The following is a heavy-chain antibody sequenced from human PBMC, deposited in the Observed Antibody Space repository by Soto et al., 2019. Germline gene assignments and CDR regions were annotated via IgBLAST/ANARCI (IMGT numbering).Heavy chain of an antibody. Sequence: QVQLQQWGAGLLKPPETLSLTCAVYSGSFSGYYWSWIRQPPGKGLEWIGEIYQSESIIYNPSLKSRVTISGDSSKNQFSLKLSSVTAADTAVYYCARHGGYYFDYWGQGTLVTVSS. D-gene: IGHD3-16*01. CDR1: SGSFSGYY. V-gene: IGHV4-34*01. J-gene: IGHJ4*02. CDR3: ARHGGYYFDY. CDR2: IYQSESI.